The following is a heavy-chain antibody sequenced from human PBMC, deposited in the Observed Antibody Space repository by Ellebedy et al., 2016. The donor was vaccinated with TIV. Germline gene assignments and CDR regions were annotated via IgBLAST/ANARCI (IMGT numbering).Heavy chain of an antibody. CDR2: ISSSSSTI. V-gene: IGHV3-48*02. CDR3: ARDEEVRRGYSYGRYYYYYGMDV. J-gene: IGHJ6*02. D-gene: IGHD5-18*01. CDR1: GFTFSSYS. Sequence: GGSLRLSCAASGFTFSSYSMNWVRQAPGKGLEWVSYISSSSSTIYYADSVKGRFTISRDNAKNSLYLQMNSLRDEDTAVYYCARDEEVRRGYSYGRYYYYYGMDVWGQGTTVTVSS.